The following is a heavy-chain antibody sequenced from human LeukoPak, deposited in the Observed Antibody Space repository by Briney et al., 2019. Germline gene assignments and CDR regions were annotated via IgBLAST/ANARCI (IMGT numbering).Heavy chain of an antibody. Sequence: PGRSLELSFAAPGFTFSSFGMHWVRQAPGKGLGGGAVISYDGSNKYYADSVKGRFTISRDNSKNTLFLQMNSLRAEDMAVYYCMAYNWNVERDIDFWGQGTLVTVSS. V-gene: IGHV3-30*03. CDR2: ISYDGSNK. CDR1: GFTFSSFG. D-gene: IGHD1-1*01. J-gene: IGHJ4*02. CDR3: MAYNWNVERDIDF.